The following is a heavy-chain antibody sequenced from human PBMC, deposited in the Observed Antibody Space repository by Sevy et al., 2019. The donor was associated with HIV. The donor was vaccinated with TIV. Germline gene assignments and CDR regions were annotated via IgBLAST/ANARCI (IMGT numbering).Heavy chain of an antibody. V-gene: IGHV3-9*01. CDR1: GFAFDDYT. Sequence: GGSLRLSCTASGFAFDDYTMHWVRQIPGKGLEWVAGIRWDTLNINYVDSVKGRFTISRDNAKNSLYLQMNSLRVDDTALYYWGRGGDGPYYFDYWGQGTLVTVSS. D-gene: IGHD2-21*02. J-gene: IGHJ4*02. CDR2: IRWDTLNI. CDR3: GRGGDGPYYFDY.